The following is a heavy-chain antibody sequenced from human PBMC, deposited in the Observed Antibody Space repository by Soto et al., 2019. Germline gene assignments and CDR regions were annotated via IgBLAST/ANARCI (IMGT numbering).Heavy chain of an antibody. J-gene: IGHJ4*02. CDR3: ARAGLADYVWGSYQV. CDR2: IIPIFGTA. CDR1: GGTFSSYA. V-gene: IGHV1-69*01. Sequence: QVQLVQSGAEVKKPGSSVKVSCKASGGTFSSYASSWVRQAPGQGLEWMGGIIPIFGTANYAQKFQGRVTVTADESTSTAYMELSSLRSEDTAVYYGARAGLADYVWGSYQVWVQGIMVTVSS. D-gene: IGHD3-16*02.